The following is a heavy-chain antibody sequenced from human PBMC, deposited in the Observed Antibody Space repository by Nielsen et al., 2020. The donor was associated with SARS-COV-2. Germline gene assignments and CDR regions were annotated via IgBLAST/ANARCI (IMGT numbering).Heavy chain of an antibody. CDR3: TRGRHYYDSSGYYFDY. CDR2: IYYSGST. Sequence: SETLSLTCTVSGGSISSYYWSWIRQPPGKGLEWIGYIYYSGSTNYNPSLKSRVTISVDTSKNQFSLKLSSVTAADTAVYYCTRGRHYYDSSGYYFDYWGQGTLVTVSS. V-gene: IGHV4-59*01. J-gene: IGHJ4*02. CDR1: GGSISSYY. D-gene: IGHD3-22*01.